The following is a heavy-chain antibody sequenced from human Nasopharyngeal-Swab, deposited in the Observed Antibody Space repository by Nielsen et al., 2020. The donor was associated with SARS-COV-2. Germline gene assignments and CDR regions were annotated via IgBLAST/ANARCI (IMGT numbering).Heavy chain of an antibody. CDR2: ISYDGSNK. Sequence: WIRQPPGKGLEWVAVISYDGSNKYYADSAKGRFTISRDNAKNSLYLQMYSLSAEDSAVYYCARGHFGMDVWGQGTTVTVSS. V-gene: IGHV3-30-3*01. J-gene: IGHJ6*02. CDR3: ARGHFGMDV.